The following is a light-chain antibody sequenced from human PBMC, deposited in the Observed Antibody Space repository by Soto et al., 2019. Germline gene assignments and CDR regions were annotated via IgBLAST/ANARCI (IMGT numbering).Light chain of an antibody. V-gene: IGLV2-14*01. CDR2: DVS. J-gene: IGLJ2*01. Sequence: QSALTQPASVSVSPGQSITISCTGSSSDVGDYKYVSWYQQHPGKAPKLMIYDVSNRPSGVSNRFSGSKSGNTASLTISGLQAEDEADYYCSSYTSSSTRVFGGGTKVTVL. CDR3: SSYTSSSTRV. CDR1: SSDVGDYKY.